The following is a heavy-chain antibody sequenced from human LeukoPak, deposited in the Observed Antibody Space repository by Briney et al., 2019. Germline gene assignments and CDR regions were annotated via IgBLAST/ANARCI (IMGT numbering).Heavy chain of an antibody. CDR1: GFTFSNAW. Sequence: PGGSLRLSCAASGFTFSNAWMTWVRQAPGKGLEWVGHIKSKTDGGTTDYAAPVKDRFTISRDDSENTLYLQMDSLKTEDTAVYPCATSPGYYHTSPFDYWGQGTLVTVSS. D-gene: IGHD2-15*01. CDR3: ATSPGYYHTSPFDY. V-gene: IGHV3-15*01. J-gene: IGHJ4*02. CDR2: IKSKTDGGTT.